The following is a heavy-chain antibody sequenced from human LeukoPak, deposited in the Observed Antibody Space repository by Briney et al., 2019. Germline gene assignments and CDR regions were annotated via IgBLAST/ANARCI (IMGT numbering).Heavy chain of an antibody. D-gene: IGHD3-10*01. CDR2: ISAYNAHT. Sequence: GASVKVSCKASGYTFTNYGISWVRQAPGQGLEWMGWISAYNAHTNYAQKFQGRVTMTTDTSTSTAYMDLRSLRSDDTAVYYCARDQSPSLWFGELHNWFDPWGQGTLVTVSS. V-gene: IGHV1-18*01. J-gene: IGHJ5*02. CDR1: GYTFTNYG. CDR3: ARDQSPSLWFGELHNWFDP.